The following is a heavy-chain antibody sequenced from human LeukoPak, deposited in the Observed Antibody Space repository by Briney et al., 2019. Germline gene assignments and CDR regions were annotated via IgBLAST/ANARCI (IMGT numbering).Heavy chain of an antibody. CDR2: ISGSGGST. CDR3: ASRWRWLQD. Sequence: AGGSLRLSCAASGFTFSSYGMSWVRQAPGKGLEWVSAISGSGGSTYYADSVKGRFTISRDNAKNSLYLQTNSLRAEDTAIYYCASRWRWLQDWGQGTLVTVSS. J-gene: IGHJ4*02. CDR1: GFTFSSYG. D-gene: IGHD5-24*01. V-gene: IGHV3-23*01.